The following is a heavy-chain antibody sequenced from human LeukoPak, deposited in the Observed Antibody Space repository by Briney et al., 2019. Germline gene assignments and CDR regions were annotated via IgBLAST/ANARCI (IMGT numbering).Heavy chain of an antibody. Sequence: PGGSLRLSCAASGFTFTDHYMSWVRQAPGKGLEWVSYISSGGDIIYYADSVKGRFTISRDNAKNSPFLQMNSLRAEDTAVYYCTREDYYYASGHWAQGTLVTVSS. CDR1: GFTFTDHY. CDR3: TREDYYYASGH. V-gene: IGHV3-11*04. CDR2: ISSGGDII. J-gene: IGHJ4*02. D-gene: IGHD3-10*01.